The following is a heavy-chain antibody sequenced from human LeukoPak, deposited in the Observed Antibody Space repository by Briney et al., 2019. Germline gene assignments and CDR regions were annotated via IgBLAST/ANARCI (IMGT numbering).Heavy chain of an antibody. CDR2: MSPNNGDA. CDR1: GYTFTNYD. J-gene: IGHJ4*02. V-gene: IGHV1-8*01. Sequence: ASVKVSCTTSGYTFTNYDINWVRQATGQGLEWLGWMSPNNGDAGYAQKFQGRVTMTRDTSASTAYMELSSLRSEDTAVYYCARGLLRDYWGQGTLVTVSS. CDR3: ARGLLRDY.